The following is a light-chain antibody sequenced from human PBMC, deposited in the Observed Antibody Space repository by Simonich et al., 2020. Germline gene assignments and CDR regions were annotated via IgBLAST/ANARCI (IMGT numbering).Light chain of an antibody. CDR2: KVS. Sequence: DVVMTQSPLSLPVTLGQPASISCRSSQSLVHSDGNTYLNWFQQRPGKSPRRLIYKVSNRDSGVPDRFSGSGSGTDFTLKISRVEAGDVGVYYCMQGTHWPPWTFGQGTKVEIK. J-gene: IGKJ1*01. CDR3: MQGTHWPPWT. CDR1: QSLVHSDGNTY. V-gene: IGKV2-30*02.